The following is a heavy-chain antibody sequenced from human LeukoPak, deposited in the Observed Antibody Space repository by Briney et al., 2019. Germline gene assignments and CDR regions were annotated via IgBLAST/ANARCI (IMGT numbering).Heavy chain of an antibody. Sequence: PSETLSLTCGVYGGSFSGYHWTWIRLRPGKGLEWIGDIDHSGSTHYNPSLKSRVTISLDTSNNQFSLKLNSVTAADTAVYYCARGFPSSSRWFDPWGQGTLVTVSS. D-gene: IGHD6-6*01. CDR2: IDHSGST. CDR3: ARGFPSSSRWFDP. V-gene: IGHV4-34*01. J-gene: IGHJ5*02. CDR1: GGSFSGYH.